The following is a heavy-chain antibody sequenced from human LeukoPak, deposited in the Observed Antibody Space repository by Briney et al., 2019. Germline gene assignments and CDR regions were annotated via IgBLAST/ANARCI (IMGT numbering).Heavy chain of an antibody. CDR2: ITSAGDR. CDR1: GFTFSTYD. V-gene: IGHV3-13*01. Sequence: GGSLRLSCAASGFTFSTYDMHWVRQATGKGLEWVSTITSAGDRYYPGSVKGRFTISRENAKNSLYLQMDSLRAGDTAVYYRAREACNGNSCYLLDYWGQGTLVTVSS. CDR3: AREACNGNSCYLLDY. J-gene: IGHJ4*02. D-gene: IGHD2-15*01.